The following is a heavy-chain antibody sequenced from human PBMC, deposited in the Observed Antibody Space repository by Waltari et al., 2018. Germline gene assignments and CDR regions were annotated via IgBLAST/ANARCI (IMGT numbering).Heavy chain of an antibody. Sequence: QLQLQESGPGLVKPSETLSLMCTVSGGSITSSSFHWTWIRQPPGKGLEWIGRVYYTGSAFYNPALKSRVTISSDTSGNQFSLQVRSGTAAETAVYYCARLASPEGLDVWGQGTTVTVSS. V-gene: IGHV4-39*01. CDR1: GGSITSSSFH. J-gene: IGHJ6*02. CDR2: VYYTGSA. CDR3: ARLASPEGLDV.